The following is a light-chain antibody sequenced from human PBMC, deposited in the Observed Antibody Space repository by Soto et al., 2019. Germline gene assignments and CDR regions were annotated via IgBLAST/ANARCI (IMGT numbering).Light chain of an antibody. J-gene: IGKJ5*01. V-gene: IGKV3-20*01. CDR3: QQYGTSLIT. CDR2: RAS. Sequence: EIVLTQSPGTLSLSPGERATLSCRASQTVNNSYVAWYQQKPGQAPRLLIFRASNKATGIPDRFSGSGSGTDFTLTISRLEPEDFAVYYCQQYGTSLITFGQGTRLEIK. CDR1: QTVNNSY.